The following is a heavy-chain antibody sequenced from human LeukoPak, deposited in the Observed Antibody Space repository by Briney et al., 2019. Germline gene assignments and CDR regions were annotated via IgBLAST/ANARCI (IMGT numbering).Heavy chain of an antibody. V-gene: IGHV3-53*04. CDR2: IYSGGST. J-gene: IGHJ6*02. D-gene: IGHD2-2*01. Sequence: QPGGSLSLSCAASGFTVSSNYMSWVRQAPGKGLEWVSVIYSGGSTYYADSVKGRFTISRHNSKNTLYLQMNSLRAEDTAVYYCARVPAANYYYYGMDVWGQGTTVTVSS. CDR1: GFTVSSNY. CDR3: ARVPAANYYYYGMDV.